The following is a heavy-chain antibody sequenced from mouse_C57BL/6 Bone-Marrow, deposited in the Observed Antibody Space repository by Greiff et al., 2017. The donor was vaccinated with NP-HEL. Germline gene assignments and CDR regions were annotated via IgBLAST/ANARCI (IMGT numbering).Heavy chain of an antibody. J-gene: IGHJ3*01. CDR3: ARRGYCYSAWFAY. V-gene: IGHV1-81*01. D-gene: IGHD2-12*01. Sequence: VQLQQSGAELARPGASVKLSCKASGYTFTSYGISWVKQRTGQGLEWIGEIYPRSGNTYYNEKFKGKATLTADKSSSTAYMELRSLTSEDSAVYFCARRGYCYSAWFAYWGQGTLVTVSA. CDR1: GYTFTSYG. CDR2: IYPRSGNT.